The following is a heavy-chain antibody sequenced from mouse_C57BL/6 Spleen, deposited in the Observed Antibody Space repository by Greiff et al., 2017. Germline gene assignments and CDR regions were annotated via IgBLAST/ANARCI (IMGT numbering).Heavy chain of an antibody. J-gene: IGHJ3*01. V-gene: IGHV1-80*01. CDR3: AREDANWDTWFAY. Sequence: QVQLQQSGAELVKPGASVKISCKASGYAFSSYWMNWVKQRPGKGLEWIGQIYPGDGDTNYNGKFKGKATLTADKSSSTAYLQLSSLTSEDSEFYFCAREDANWDTWFAYWGQGALVTVSA. D-gene: IGHD4-1*01. CDR2: IYPGDGDT. CDR1: GYAFSSYW.